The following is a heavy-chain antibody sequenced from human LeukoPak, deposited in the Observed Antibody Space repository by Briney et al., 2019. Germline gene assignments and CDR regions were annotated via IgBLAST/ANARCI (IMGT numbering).Heavy chain of an antibody. V-gene: IGHV3-11*01. CDR3: ARITRDGYTVFDY. D-gene: IGHD5-24*01. CDR1: GFTFSDYY. Sequence: GGSLRLSCAASGFTFSDYYMSWIRQAPGKGLEWVSYISSSGSTIYYADSVKGRFTISRDNAKNSLYLQMNSLRAEDTAVYYCARITRDGYTVFDYWGQGTLVTVSS. CDR2: ISSSGSTI. J-gene: IGHJ4*02.